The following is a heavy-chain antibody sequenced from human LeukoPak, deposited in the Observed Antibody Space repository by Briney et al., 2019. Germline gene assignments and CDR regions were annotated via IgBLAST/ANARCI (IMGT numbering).Heavy chain of an antibody. D-gene: IGHD3-22*01. CDR2: ISGSGGST. CDR3: AKDHHESSGQYQGYY. J-gene: IGHJ4*02. V-gene: IGHV3-23*01. CDR1: GFTFSSYA. Sequence: GGSLRLSCAASGFTFSSYAMSWVRQATGKGLEWVSAISGSGGSTYYADSVKGRFTISRDNSKNTLYLQMNSLRAEDTAVYYCAKDHHESSGQYQGYYWGQGTLVTVSS.